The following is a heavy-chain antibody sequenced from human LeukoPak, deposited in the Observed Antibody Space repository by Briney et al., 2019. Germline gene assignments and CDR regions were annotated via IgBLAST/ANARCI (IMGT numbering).Heavy chain of an antibody. Sequence: GGSLRLSCAASGLHFSGTAMSWVRQAPGKGLEWVGRSRNKANSYTTEYAASVKGRFTISRDDSTKSLYLQMNSLTTEDTAVYYCARASYYFNSAGYHTYYFDYWGQGILVTVSS. CDR2: SRNKANSYTT. V-gene: IGHV3-72*01. CDR3: ARASYYFNSAGYHTYYFDY. D-gene: IGHD3-22*01. CDR1: GLHFSGTA. J-gene: IGHJ4*02.